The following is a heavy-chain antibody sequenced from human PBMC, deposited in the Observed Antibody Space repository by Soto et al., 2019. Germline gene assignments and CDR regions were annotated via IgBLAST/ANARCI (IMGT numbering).Heavy chain of an antibody. J-gene: IGHJ3*02. Sequence: QVQLVQSGAEVKKPGSSVKVSCKASGGTFSSYAISWVRQAPGQGLEWMGGIIPIFGTANYAQKFQGRVTITADESTSTAYMEVSSLRSEDTAVYYCARSGSLWHTHQRGAFDIWGQGTMVTVSS. D-gene: IGHD2-15*01. CDR2: IIPIFGTA. V-gene: IGHV1-69*01. CDR3: ARSGSLWHTHQRGAFDI. CDR1: GGTFSSYA.